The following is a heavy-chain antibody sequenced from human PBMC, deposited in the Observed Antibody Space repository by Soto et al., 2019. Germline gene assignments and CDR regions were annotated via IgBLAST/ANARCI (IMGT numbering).Heavy chain of an antibody. CDR3: GTLYCSGGSCYSFIYY. V-gene: IGHV3-23*01. CDR2: ISGSGGST. Sequence: PGGSLRLSCAASGFTFRSYAMSWARQAPGKGLEWVSAISGSGGSTYYADSVKGRFTISRDNSKNTLYLQMNSLRAEDTAVYYCGTLYCSGGSCYSFIYYWGQGT. J-gene: IGHJ4*02. D-gene: IGHD2-15*01. CDR1: GFTFRSYA.